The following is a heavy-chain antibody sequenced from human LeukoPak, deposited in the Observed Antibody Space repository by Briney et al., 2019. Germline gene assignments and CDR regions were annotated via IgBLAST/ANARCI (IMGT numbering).Heavy chain of an antibody. D-gene: IGHD2-8*01. V-gene: IGHV4-34*01. J-gene: IGHJ6*02. Sequence: SETLSLTCTVYGGSLSGYYCNWIRQPPGKGLEWIGEINHTGDTNYSPSLKSRLTISLDTSKNQFSLKLSSVTAADTAVYYCARGRNRYCTNGVCYAYYYYYGMDVWGQGTTVTVSS. CDR3: ARGRNRYCTNGVCYAYYYYYGMDV. CDR1: GGSLSGYY. CDR2: INHTGDT.